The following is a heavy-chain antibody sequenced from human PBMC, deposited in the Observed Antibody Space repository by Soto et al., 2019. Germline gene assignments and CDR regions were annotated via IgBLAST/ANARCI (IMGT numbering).Heavy chain of an antibody. V-gene: IGHV3-33*06. CDR2: IWYDGSNE. D-gene: IGHD3-10*01. CDR3: AKVHIVLVREVTPFDY. CDR1: GFTFSSYG. J-gene: IGHJ4*02. Sequence: QVQLVESGGGVVQPGRSLRLSCAASGFTFSSYGMHWVRQAPGKGLEWVAGIWYDGSNENYADSVKGRFTISRDNSKNTLYLKMNSLRAEDTSVYDCAKVHIVLVREVTPFDYWGQGTLVTVSS.